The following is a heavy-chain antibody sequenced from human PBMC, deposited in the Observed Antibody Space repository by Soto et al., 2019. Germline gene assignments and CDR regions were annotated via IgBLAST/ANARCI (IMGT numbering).Heavy chain of an antibody. V-gene: IGHV1-46*02. J-gene: IGHJ3*02. CDR2: INPDGGSA. CDR1: GYTFNSYY. CDR3: ARDRGNPSEVAFEI. Sequence: QEQLVQSGAEVKKPGASVKVSCKASGYTFNSYYMHWVRQAPGQGLEWMGIINPDGGSATYAQSFQGRVTMTKDTSTSTVYMELSSLRSDDTAVYYCARDRGNPSEVAFEIWGQGTMVNVSS. D-gene: IGHD3-10*01.